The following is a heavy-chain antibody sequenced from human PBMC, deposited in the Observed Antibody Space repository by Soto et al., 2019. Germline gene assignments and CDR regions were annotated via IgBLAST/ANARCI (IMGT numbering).Heavy chain of an antibody. V-gene: IGHV3-23*01. CDR2: ITTSGART. CDR3: AKGGGGDHGD. J-gene: IGHJ4*02. CDR1: GFTFSSSD. Sequence: EVQLLDSGGGLVQPGGSLRLSCEASGFTFSSSDMCWVRQAAGKGLAWISSITTSGARTFYADSVKGRFTISRDNSKNTLYLQMNSLRVDDTAVYFCAKGGGGDHGDWGQGTPVAVSS. D-gene: IGHD2-21*02.